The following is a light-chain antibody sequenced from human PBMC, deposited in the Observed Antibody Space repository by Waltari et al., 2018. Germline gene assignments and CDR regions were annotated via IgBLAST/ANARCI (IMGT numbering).Light chain of an antibody. J-gene: IGLJ2*01. V-gene: IGLV1-40*01. CDR3: QSYDSSLSGSRV. CDR2: GNS. CDR1: SSNIGAGSE. Sequence: QYVLTQPPSVSGAPGQRVTISCTGSSSNIGAGSEVHRYKQPPGTAPKLLRSGNSNRPSGGPDRSSGAKSGTSASLAITGLQAEDEADYYCQSYDSSLSGSRVFGGGTKLTVL.